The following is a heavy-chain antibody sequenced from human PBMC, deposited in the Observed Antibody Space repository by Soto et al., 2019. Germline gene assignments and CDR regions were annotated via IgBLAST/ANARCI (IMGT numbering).Heavy chain of an antibody. V-gene: IGHV3-30*18. J-gene: IGHJ6*02. CDR3: AKPIGAAAGPRLIDYYYGMDV. Sequence: GGSLRLSCAASGFTFSSYGMHWVRQAPGKGLEWVAVISYDGSNKYYADSVKGRFTISRDNSKNTLYLQMNSLRAEDTAVYYCAKPIGAAAGPRLIDYYYGMDVWGQGTTVTVSS. D-gene: IGHD6-13*01. CDR1: GFTFSSYG. CDR2: ISYDGSNK.